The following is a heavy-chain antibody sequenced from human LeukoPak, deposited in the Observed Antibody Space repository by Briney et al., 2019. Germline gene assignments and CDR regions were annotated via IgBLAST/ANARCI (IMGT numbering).Heavy chain of an antibody. CDR2: INPNTGGT. CDR3: ARAPMIVVVFPPRLGF. Sequence: ASVKLACKTSGYTFTGYYMHWVRQAPGQGLEWMGWINPNTGGTNYAQKFQGRVTMTSDTSISTAYMELSSLRSDDTAVYYCARAPMIVVVFPPRLGFWGQGTLVTLSS. J-gene: IGHJ1*01. CDR1: GYTFTGYY. D-gene: IGHD3-22*01. V-gene: IGHV1-2*02.